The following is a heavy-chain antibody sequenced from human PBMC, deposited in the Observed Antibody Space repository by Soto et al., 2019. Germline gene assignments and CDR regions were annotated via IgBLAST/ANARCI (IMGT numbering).Heavy chain of an antibody. V-gene: IGHV4-39*07. CDR1: GGSISSGGYY. J-gene: IGHJ6*02. Sequence: SETLSLTCTVSGGSISSGGYYYNWIRQPPGKGLEWIGEVSHSGTTNYNPSLESRVTMSVDTSKSHFSLRLSSVTAADTAVYYCARSQGNDGHSAGVDYYYGLDVWGQGTTVTVSS. CDR2: VSHSGTT. CDR3: ARSQGNDGHSAGVDYYYGLDV. D-gene: IGHD1-1*01.